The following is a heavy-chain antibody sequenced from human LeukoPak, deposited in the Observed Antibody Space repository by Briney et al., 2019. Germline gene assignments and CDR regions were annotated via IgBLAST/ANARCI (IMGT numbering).Heavy chain of an antibody. J-gene: IGHJ6*03. CDR1: GLIFDDYA. V-gene: IGHV3-43D*04. CDR3: AKDGSRGYSSTGYYMDA. CDR2: IVWDGEST. Sequence: PGGSLSLSCAASGLIFDDYAMHWVRQAPGKGLEWVALIVWDGESTYYAASVRGRFIISRDNSDNSLYLQMNNLKAEDTAIYYCAKDGSRGYSSTGYYMDAWGKGTTVIVSS. D-gene: IGHD6-19*01.